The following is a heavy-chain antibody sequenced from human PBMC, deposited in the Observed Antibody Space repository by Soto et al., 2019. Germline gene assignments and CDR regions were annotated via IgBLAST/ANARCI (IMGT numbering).Heavy chain of an antibody. CDR1: GYTFTGYY. Sequence: ASVKVSCKASGYTFTGYYMHWVRQAPGQGLEWMGWINPNSGGTNYAQKFQGRVTMTRDTSISTAYMELSRLRSDDTAVYYCASSFDYYDSSGYYSYAFDIWGQGTMVTVSS. J-gene: IGHJ3*02. D-gene: IGHD3-22*01. CDR3: ASSFDYYDSSGYYSYAFDI. V-gene: IGHV1-2*02. CDR2: INPNSGGT.